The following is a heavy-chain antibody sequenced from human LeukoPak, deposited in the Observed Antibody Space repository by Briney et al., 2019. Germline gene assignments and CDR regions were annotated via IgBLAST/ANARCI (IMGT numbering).Heavy chain of an antibody. J-gene: IGHJ6*02. CDR3: ARARYGDYVDYYYGMDV. D-gene: IGHD4-17*01. Sequence: SVKVSCKASGGTFSSYGISWVRQAPGQGLEWMGRIIPILGIANYAQKFQGRVTITADKSTSTAYMELSSLRSEDTAVYYCARARYGDYVDYYYGMDVWGQGTTVTVSS. CDR1: GGTFSSYG. CDR2: IIPILGIA. V-gene: IGHV1-69*04.